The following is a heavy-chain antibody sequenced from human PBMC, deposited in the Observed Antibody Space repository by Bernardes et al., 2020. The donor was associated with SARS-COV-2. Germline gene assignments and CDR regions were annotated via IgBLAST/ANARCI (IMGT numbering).Heavy chain of an antibody. CDR3: AKDMEGGPVVPASYYYYGMDV. CDR1: GFTFDDYT. Sequence: GGSLRLSCAASGFTFDDYTMHWVRQAPGKGLEWVSLISWDGGSTYYADSVKGRFTISRDNSKNSLYLQMNSLRTEDTALYYCAKDMEGGPVVPASYYYYGMDVWGQGTTVTVSS. D-gene: IGHD2-2*01. CDR2: ISWDGGST. V-gene: IGHV3-43*01. J-gene: IGHJ6*02.